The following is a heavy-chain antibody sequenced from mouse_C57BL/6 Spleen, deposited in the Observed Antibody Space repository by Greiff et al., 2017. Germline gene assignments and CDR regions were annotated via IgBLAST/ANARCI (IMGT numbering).Heavy chain of an antibody. CDR3: ARSLSGSSPFDY. CDR1: GYTFTSYW. J-gene: IGHJ2*01. V-gene: IGHV1-52*01. CDR2: IDPSDSEN. D-gene: IGHD1-1*01. Sequence: QVQLQPPWAELVRPGSSVKLSCKASGYTFTSYWMHWVKQRPIQGLEWIGNIDPSDSENHYNQKFKDKATLTVDKSSSTAYMQRSSLTSEDSAVYYCARSLSGSSPFDYWGQGTTLTVSS.